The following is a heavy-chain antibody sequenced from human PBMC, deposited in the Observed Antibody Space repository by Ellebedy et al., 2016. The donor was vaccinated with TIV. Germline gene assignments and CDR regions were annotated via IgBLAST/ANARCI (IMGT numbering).Heavy chain of an antibody. CDR3: ARDGAYSSAWYGGPDY. J-gene: IGHJ4*02. CDR2: MSYDGGNK. Sequence: PGGSLRLSCAASSFTFSNYAMHWVRQAPGKGLEWVAVMSYDGGNKNYADSVKGRFTIPRDNSKNTLYLQMNSLRAEDTAVYYCARDGAYSSAWYGGPDYWGQGTLVTVSS. CDR1: SFTFSNYA. D-gene: IGHD6-19*01. V-gene: IGHV3-30*04.